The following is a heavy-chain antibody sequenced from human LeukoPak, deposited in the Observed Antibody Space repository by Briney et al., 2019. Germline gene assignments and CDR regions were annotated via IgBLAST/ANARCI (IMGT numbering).Heavy chain of an antibody. CDR1: GGSISSSSYY. CDR2: IYRSGTT. D-gene: IGHD2-15*01. J-gene: IGHJ3*02. V-gene: IGHV4-39*07. Sequence: PSETLSLTCTVSGGSISSSSYYWGWIRQPPGKGLEWIGSIYRSGTTYYNPSLKSRVTISVDTSKNQFSLKLSSVTAADTAVYYCARDTSSPPRGTFDIWGQGTMVTVSS. CDR3: ARDTSSPPRGTFDI.